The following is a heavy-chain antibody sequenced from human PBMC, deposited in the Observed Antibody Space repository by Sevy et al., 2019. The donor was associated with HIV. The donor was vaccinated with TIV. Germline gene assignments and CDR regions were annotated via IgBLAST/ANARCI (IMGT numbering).Heavy chain of an antibody. CDR1: GYTLTELS. V-gene: IGHV1-24*01. Sequence: ASVKVSCEVSGYTLTELSMHWVRQAPGKGLEWMGGFDPEDGETIYAQKFQGRVTMTEETSTDTAYMELSSLRSEDTAVYYCATGKGYCSSTSCQPDFDYWGQGTLVTVSS. CDR2: FDPEDGET. D-gene: IGHD2-2*01. CDR3: ATGKGYCSSTSCQPDFDY. J-gene: IGHJ4*02.